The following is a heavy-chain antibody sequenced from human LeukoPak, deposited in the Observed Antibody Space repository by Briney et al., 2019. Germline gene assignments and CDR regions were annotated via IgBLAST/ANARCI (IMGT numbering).Heavy chain of an antibody. D-gene: IGHD2-15*01. CDR1: GYTFTAYY. Sequence: GASVKVSCQASGYTFTAYYMHWVRQAPGQDLEWMAWINTNTGATKFAQEFQGRVTLTRDTSISTAYMELGRLTSDDTAVYYCARGTGSSWLGPWGQGTLVTVSS. V-gene: IGHV1-2*02. CDR3: ARGTGSSWLGP. J-gene: IGHJ5*02. CDR2: INTNTGAT.